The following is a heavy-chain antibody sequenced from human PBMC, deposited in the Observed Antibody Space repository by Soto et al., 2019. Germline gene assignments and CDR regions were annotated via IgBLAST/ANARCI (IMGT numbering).Heavy chain of an antibody. V-gene: IGHV1-3*01. CDR2: INAGNGNT. Sequence: ASVKVSCKASGYTFTSYAMHWVRQAPGQRLEWMGWINAGNGNTKYSQKFQGRVTITRDTSASTAYMELSSLRAEDTAVYYCVRDGVGGTAFFGFFDYWGQGT. D-gene: IGHD1-26*01. J-gene: IGHJ4*02. CDR1: GYTFTSYA. CDR3: VRDGVGGTAFFGFFDY.